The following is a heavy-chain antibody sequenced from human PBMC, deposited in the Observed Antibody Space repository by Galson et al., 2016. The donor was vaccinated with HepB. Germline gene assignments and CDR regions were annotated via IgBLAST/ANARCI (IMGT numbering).Heavy chain of an antibody. D-gene: IGHD4-17*01. J-gene: IGHJ4*02. Sequence: SLRLSCAASGFTFRSCAMSWVRQAPGKGLEWVSGCSGSGVDTLYADSVKDRSTISRDNSKNTLYLQMNSLRVEDTAVYYCAKGRYTVTTLFDFWGQGTLVTVSS. CDR3: AKGRYTVTTLFDF. V-gene: IGHV3-23*01. CDR2: CSGSGVDT. CDR1: GFTFRSCA.